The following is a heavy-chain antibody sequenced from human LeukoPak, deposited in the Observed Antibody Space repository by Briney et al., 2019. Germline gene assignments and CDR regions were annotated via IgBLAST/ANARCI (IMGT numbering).Heavy chain of an antibody. J-gene: IGHJ4*02. Sequence: PSETLSLTCTVSGGSISSSSYYWGWIRQPPGKGLEWIGSIYYSGSTYYNPSLKGRVTISVDTSKNQFSLKLSSVTAADTAVYYCARDRRGAGLDYWGQGTLVTVSS. CDR3: ARDRRGAGLDY. CDR1: GGSISSSSYY. CDR2: IYYSGST. D-gene: IGHD3-10*01. V-gene: IGHV4-39*07.